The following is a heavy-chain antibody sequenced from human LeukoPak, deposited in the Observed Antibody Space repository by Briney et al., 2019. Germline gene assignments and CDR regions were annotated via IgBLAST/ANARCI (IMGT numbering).Heavy chain of an antibody. J-gene: IGHJ4*02. CDR2: INHSGST. CDR3: ARDLAGSRLELDY. Sequence: SETLSLTSAVYGGSFSGYYWSWIRQPPGKGLEWIGEINHSGSTNYNPSLKSRVTISVDTSKNQFSLKLSSVTAADTAVYYCARDLAGSRLELDYWGQGTLVTVSS. CDR1: GGSFSGYY. D-gene: IGHD6-13*01. V-gene: IGHV4-34*01.